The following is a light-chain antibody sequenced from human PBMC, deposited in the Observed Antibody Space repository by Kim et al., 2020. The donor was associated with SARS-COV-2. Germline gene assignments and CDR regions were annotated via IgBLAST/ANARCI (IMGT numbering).Light chain of an antibody. CDR2: GAF. Sequence: SAAVGDRVTITCRASPGMITYLNWYQQKPGKAPKVLIYGAFTLNSGVPSRFSGSRSGTDFTLTISSLQPEDFATYYCQQSYSSLFTFGQGTKLEI. V-gene: IGKV1-39*01. J-gene: IGKJ2*01. CDR1: PGMITY. CDR3: QQSYSSLFT.